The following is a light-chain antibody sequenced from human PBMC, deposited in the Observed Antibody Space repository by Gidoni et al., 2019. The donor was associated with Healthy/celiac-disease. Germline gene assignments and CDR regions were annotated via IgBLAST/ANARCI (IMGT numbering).Light chain of an antibody. CDR1: QSVSSSY. Sequence: EIVLTQSPATLSLSPGERATLSCRASQSVSSSYLAWYQQKPDQAPRLLIYGASSRATGIPDRFSGSGSGTDFTLTISRLEPEDFAVYYCQQYGSSPSYTFGQGTKLEIK. J-gene: IGKJ2*01. V-gene: IGKV3-20*01. CDR2: GAS. CDR3: QQYGSSPSYT.